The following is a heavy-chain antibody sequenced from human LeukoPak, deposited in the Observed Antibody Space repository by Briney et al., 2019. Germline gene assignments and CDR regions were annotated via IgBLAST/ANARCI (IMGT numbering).Heavy chain of an antibody. CDR1: GFLFRGYV. J-gene: IGHJ4*02. D-gene: IGHD2/OR15-2a*01. V-gene: IGHV3-23*01. CDR2: INGGGDST. CDR3: AKILTRNKGYYFDY. Sequence: GGSLRLSCAASGFLFRGYVMTWIRQAPGQGLQWVSTINGGGDSTYYADSVKGRFTISRDNSNNTLFLQIGSLRPEDTAVYYCAKILTRNKGYYFDYWGQGTLSPSPQ.